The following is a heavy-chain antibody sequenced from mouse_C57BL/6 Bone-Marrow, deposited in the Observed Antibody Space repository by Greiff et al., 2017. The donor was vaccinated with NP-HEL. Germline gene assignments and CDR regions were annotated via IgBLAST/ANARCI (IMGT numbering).Heavy chain of an antibody. D-gene: IGHD1-1*01. V-gene: IGHV14-4*01. CDR2: IDPENGDT. CDR1: GFNIKDDY. CDR3: TTDYGSRGAY. Sequence: VQLQQSGAELVRPGASVKLSCTASGFNIKDDYMHWVKQRPEQGLEWIGWIDPENGDTEYASKFQGKATITADTSSNTAYLQLSSLTSEDTAVYYCTTDYGSRGAYWGQVTLVTVSA. J-gene: IGHJ3*01.